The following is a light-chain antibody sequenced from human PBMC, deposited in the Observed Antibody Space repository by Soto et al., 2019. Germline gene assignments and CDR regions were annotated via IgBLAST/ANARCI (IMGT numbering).Light chain of an antibody. CDR1: QGISSY. V-gene: IGKV1-8*01. CDR3: QQYYSYPYT. Sequence: AIRMTQSPSSFSASTGDRVTITCRASQGISSYLAWYQQKPGKAPKLLIYAASTLQSGVPSRFSGSGSGTDVTLTLSCLQSEDFATYYWQQYYSYPYTFGQGTNLEIK. CDR2: AAS. J-gene: IGKJ2*01.